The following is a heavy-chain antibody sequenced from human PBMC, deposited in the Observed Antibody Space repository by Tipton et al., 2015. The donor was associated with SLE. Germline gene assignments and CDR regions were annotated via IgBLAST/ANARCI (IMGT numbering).Heavy chain of an antibody. CDR3: AREGGSSVWSGRWFDP. D-gene: IGHD6-19*01. Sequence: TLSLTCAVYGGSFSGYYWSWIRQPPEKGLEWSGEINHSGSTNYNPSLKSRVTISVDTSKNQFSLKLSSVTAADTAVYYCAREGGSSVWSGRWFDPWGQGTPVTVSP. CDR2: INHSGST. J-gene: IGHJ5*02. CDR1: GGSFSGYY. V-gene: IGHV4-34*01.